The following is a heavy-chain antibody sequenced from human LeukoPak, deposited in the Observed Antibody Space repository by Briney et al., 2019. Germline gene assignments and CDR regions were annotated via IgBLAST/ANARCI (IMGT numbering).Heavy chain of an antibody. D-gene: IGHD1-1*01. CDR1: GFTFSSYG. V-gene: IGHV3-21*01. Sequence: GGSLRLSCAASGFTFSSYGMHWVRQAPGKGLEWVSSISSSSSYIYYADSVKGRFTISRDNAKNSLYLQMNSLRAEDTAVYYCARDPVRKRYYYYMDVWGKGTTVTVSS. CDR2: ISSSSSYI. J-gene: IGHJ6*03. CDR3: ARDPVRKRYYYYMDV.